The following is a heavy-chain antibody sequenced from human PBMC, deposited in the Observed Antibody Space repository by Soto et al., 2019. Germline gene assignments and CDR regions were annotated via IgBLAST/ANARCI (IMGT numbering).Heavy chain of an antibody. D-gene: IGHD2-15*01. CDR2: IDYNGVT. Sequence: SETLSLTCTVSGGSIYRSGYYWGWIRQPPGRGLEWIGNIDYNGVTYSNPSLRSRVTISRDTSKNQFSLKLTSVTAADTALYYCGKVLVGATGHTDSDSWGPGTLVTVSS. J-gene: IGHJ4*02. CDR1: GGSIYRSGYY. V-gene: IGHV4-39*01. CDR3: GKVLVGATGHTDSDS.